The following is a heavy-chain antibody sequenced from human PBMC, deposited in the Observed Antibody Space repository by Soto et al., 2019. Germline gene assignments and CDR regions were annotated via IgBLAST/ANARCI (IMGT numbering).Heavy chain of an antibody. V-gene: IGHV4-34*01. Sequence: SETLSLTCAVYGGSFSGYYWSWIRQPPGKGLEWIGEINHSGSTNYNPSLKSRVTISVDTSKNQFSLKLSSVTAADTAVYYCARCSAVTTPAFDIWGQGTMVTVSS. J-gene: IGHJ3*02. CDR2: INHSGST. CDR1: GGSFSGYY. D-gene: IGHD4-17*01. CDR3: ARCSAVTTPAFDI.